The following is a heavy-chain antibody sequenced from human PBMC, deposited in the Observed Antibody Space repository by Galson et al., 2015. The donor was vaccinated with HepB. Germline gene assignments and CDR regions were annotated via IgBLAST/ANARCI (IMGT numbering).Heavy chain of an antibody. V-gene: IGHV3-9*01. CDR3: AKALRYYYGMDV. CDR1: GFTFDDYA. D-gene: IGHD4-17*01. Sequence: SLRLSCAASGFTFDDYAMLWVQQAPGKGLEWVSGISWNSGSIGYADSVKGRFTISRDNAKNSLYLQMTSLRAEDTALYYCAKALRYYYGMDVWGHGTTVTVSS. CDR2: ISWNSGSI. J-gene: IGHJ6*02.